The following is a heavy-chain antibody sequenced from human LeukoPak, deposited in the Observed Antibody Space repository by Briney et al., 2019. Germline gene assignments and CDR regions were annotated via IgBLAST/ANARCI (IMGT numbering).Heavy chain of an antibody. D-gene: IGHD6-19*01. Sequence: PGGSPRLSRAASGFTLSTYWMSWVPQSPGTGLEWVANINLDGGEKHYTDTVKGRFTTSRDNAKNSLYLQMSSLRAEDTAVYYCARDIGGTGWVYWGQGTLVTVSS. J-gene: IGHJ4*02. CDR2: INLDGGEK. CDR1: GFTLSTYW. CDR3: ARDIGGTGWVY. V-gene: IGHV3-7*05.